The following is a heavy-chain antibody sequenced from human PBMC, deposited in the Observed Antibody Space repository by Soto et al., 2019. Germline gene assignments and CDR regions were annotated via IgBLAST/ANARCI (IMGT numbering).Heavy chain of an antibody. J-gene: IGHJ4*02. Sequence: QVQLQESGPGLVKPSETLSLTCTVSGGSISPYYWSWIRQPPGKGLEWIGFIYYSGSTNHNPSLKSRVTISVDTSQNQFSLMLTSVTAADTAVYYCARPRSSGYAGEFDYWGQGTLVTVSS. CDR2: IYYSGST. V-gene: IGHV4-59*01. CDR1: GGSISPYY. D-gene: IGHD3-22*01. CDR3: ARPRSSGYAGEFDY.